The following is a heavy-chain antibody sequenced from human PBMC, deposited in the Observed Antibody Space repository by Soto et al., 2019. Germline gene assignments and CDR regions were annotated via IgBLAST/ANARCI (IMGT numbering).Heavy chain of an antibody. J-gene: IGHJ4*02. CDR1: GDTFSFYT. CDR2: INPILSMS. Sequence: QVQLVQSGAEVKKPGSSVKVSCKASGDTFSFYTINWVRQAPGLGLEWVGRINPILSMSNYAQKFQGRVTMTADKSTRTAYMELRSLRSEDTARYYCATSYGSGYRAFDYWGQGALVTVSS. D-gene: IGHD3-10*01. V-gene: IGHV1-69*02. CDR3: ATSYGSGYRAFDY.